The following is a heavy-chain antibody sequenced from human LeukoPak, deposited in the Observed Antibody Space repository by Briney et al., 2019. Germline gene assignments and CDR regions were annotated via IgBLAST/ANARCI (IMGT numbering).Heavy chain of an antibody. V-gene: IGHV3-23*01. CDR1: GFTFSSYA. Sequence: SGGSLRLSCAASGFTFSSYAMSWVRQAPGKGLEWVSSIGGSGGSTYYADSVKGRFTISRDNSKNTLYLRMNSLRAEDTAVYYCAKVETAAAATLRGFDYWGQGTLVTVSS. J-gene: IGHJ4*02. CDR2: IGGSGGST. CDR3: AKVETAAAATLRGFDY. D-gene: IGHD6-13*01.